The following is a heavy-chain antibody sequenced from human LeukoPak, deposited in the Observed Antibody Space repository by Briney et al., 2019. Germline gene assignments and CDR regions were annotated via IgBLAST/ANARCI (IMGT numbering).Heavy chain of an antibody. Sequence: GGSLRLSCAVSGFTVSNYYMNWVRQAPGKGLEWVSVIYSGGSTYYADSVKGRFTISRDNSKNTLYLQMNSLRAEDTAVYYCARWSRDSSGYYNDYWGQGTLVTVSS. D-gene: IGHD3-22*01. CDR1: GFTVSNYY. V-gene: IGHV3-53*01. CDR2: IYSGGST. J-gene: IGHJ4*02. CDR3: ARWSRDSSGYYNDY.